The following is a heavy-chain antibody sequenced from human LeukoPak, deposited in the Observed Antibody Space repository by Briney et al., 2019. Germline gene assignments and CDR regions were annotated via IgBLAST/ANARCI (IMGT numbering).Heavy chain of an antibody. D-gene: IGHD1-1*01. CDR3: ARKGWNDAFDI. J-gene: IGHJ3*02. V-gene: IGHV1-8*01. Sequence: GASVKVSCKASGYTFTSYDINWVRQATGQGLEWMGWMDPNSGNTGYARKFQGRVTMTRNTSISTAYMELSGLRSEDTAVYYCARKGWNDAFDIWGQGTMVTVSS. CDR1: GYTFTSYD. CDR2: MDPNSGNT.